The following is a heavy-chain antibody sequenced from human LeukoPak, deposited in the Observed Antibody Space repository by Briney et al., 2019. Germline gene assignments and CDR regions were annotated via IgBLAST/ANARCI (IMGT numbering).Heavy chain of an antibody. V-gene: IGHV3-48*01. CDR2: ISSTNSTI. CDR3: ARDLPFPQYGMDV. J-gene: IGHJ6*02. Sequence: GGSLRLSCAASGFTFSSYSMNWVRQAPGKGLEWVSYISSTNSTIYYADSVKGRFTISRDNGKNSLYLQMNSLRAEDTAVYYCARDLPFPQYGMDVWGQGTTVTVSS. D-gene: IGHD5/OR15-5a*01. CDR1: GFTFSSYS.